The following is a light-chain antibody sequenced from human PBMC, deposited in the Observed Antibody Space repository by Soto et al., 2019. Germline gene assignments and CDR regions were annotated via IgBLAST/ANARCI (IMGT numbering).Light chain of an antibody. CDR1: QSVSSW. V-gene: IGKV1-5*01. CDR2: DAS. J-gene: IGKJ2*01. Sequence: DMQMTQSPSTLSASVGDRVTITCRASQSVSSWLDWDQQKPGKAPTLLIYDASRLESGVPARLSGRGSGTEFTLTVRSLQPDDFATYYCQQYNSYLYPGGQGTRLEIK. CDR3: QQYNSYLYP.